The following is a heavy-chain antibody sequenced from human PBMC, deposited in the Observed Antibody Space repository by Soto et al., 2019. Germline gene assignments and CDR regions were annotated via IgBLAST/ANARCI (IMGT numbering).Heavy chain of an antibody. CDR3: ARNYYGSGSYWFDP. J-gene: IGHJ5*01. CDR1: GVSISSHY. V-gene: IGHV4-59*11. D-gene: IGHD3-10*01. CDR2: IYYSGST. Sequence: SETLSLTCTVSGVSISSHYGSWIRQPPGKGLEWMGYIYYSGSTNYNPSLKSRVTISVDTSKNQFSLKLSSVTAADTAVYYCARNYYGSGSYWFDPWGQGTLVTVSS.